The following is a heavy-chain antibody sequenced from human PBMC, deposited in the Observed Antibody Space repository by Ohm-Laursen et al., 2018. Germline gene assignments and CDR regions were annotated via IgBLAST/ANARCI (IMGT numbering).Heavy chain of an antibody. D-gene: IGHD6-13*01. Sequence: GSLRLSCTASGFTLSSYTMNWVRQAPGRGLEWVSYIGRDSSPTYYGDSVKGRFTFSRDNAKNSVYLQMNSLRAEDTALYYCTRDTGYSGSWFDWHFDLWGRGTLVTVSS. CDR2: IGRDSSPT. CDR3: TRDTGYSGSWFDWHFDL. J-gene: IGHJ2*01. CDR1: GFTLSSYT. V-gene: IGHV3-48*01.